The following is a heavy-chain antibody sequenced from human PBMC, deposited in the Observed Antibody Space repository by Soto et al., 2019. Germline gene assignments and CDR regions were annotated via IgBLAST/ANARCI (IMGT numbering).Heavy chain of an antibody. V-gene: IGHV1-2*02. CDR3: AGALGYCSGTTFYTPGGGYFYGLDV. CDR2: INPNNGDT. Sequence: QAQLVQSGAEVKKPGASVKVPCKASGYTFTGYYFHWVRQAPGQGLEWMGWINPNNGDTNYAQKFQGRVTKTGDTSISPAYMELSRLTSDDTAVYYCAGALGYCSGTTFYTPGGGYFYGLDVWGQGTTVTVSS. J-gene: IGHJ6*02. D-gene: IGHD2-2*02. CDR1: GYTFTGYY.